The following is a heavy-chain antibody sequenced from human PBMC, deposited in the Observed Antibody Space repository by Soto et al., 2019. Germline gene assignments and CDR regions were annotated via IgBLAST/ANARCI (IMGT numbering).Heavy chain of an antibody. J-gene: IGHJ4*02. CDR2: INAGNGNT. CDR1: GYTFTSYA. D-gene: IGHD1-20*01. CDR3: GRGITLPTPLDY. V-gene: IGHV1-3*01. Sequence: ASVKVSCKASGYTFTSYAMHWVRQAPGQRLEWMGWINAGNGNTKYSQKFQGRVTITRDTSASTAYMELSSLRSEDTAVNYCGRGITLPTPLDYWGQGTLVTVSS.